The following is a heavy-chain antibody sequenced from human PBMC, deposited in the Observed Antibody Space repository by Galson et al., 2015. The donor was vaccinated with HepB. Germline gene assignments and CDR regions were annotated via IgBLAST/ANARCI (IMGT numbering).Heavy chain of an antibody. CDR1: GGSFSGYY. V-gene: IGHV4-34*01. D-gene: IGHD2-15*01. CDR3: ARVRGRRMDV. CDR2: INHRGST. J-gene: IGHJ6*02. Sequence: SETLSLTCAVYGGSFSGYYWSWIRQPPGKGLEWIGEINHRGSTNYNPSLKSRVTISVDTSKNQFSLKLSSVTAADTAVYYCARVRGRRMDVWGQGTTVTVSS.